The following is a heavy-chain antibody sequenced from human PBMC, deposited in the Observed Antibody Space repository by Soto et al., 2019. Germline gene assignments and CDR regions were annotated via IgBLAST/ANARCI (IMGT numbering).Heavy chain of an antibody. CDR2: IYYSGST. CDR1: GGSISSGGYC. Sequence: SETLSLTCTVSGGSISSGGYCWSWIRQHPGKGLEWIGYIYYSGSTYYNPSLKSRVTISVDTSKNQFSLKLSSVTAADTAVYYCARTSGPDATRYDILTGYLVRPPGPYDYWGQGTLVTVSS. J-gene: IGHJ4*02. V-gene: IGHV4-31*03. D-gene: IGHD3-9*01. CDR3: ARTSGPDATRYDILTGYLVRPPGPYDY.